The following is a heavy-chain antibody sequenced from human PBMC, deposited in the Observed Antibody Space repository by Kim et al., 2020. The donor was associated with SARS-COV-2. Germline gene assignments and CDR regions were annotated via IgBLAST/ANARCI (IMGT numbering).Heavy chain of an antibody. Sequence: ASVKVSCKASGYTFTSYAMNWVRQAPGQGLEWMGWINTNTGNPTYAQGFTGRFVFSLDTSVSTAYLQISSLKAEDTAVYYCARDRSKHLWFGELLPRYNWFDPWGQGTLVTVSS. J-gene: IGHJ5*02. V-gene: IGHV7-4-1*02. CDR1: GYTFTSYA. D-gene: IGHD3-10*01. CDR2: INTNTGNP. CDR3: ARDRSKHLWFGELLPRYNWFDP.